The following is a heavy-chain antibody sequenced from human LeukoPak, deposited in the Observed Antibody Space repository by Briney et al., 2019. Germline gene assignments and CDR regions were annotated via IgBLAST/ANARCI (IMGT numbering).Heavy chain of an antibody. J-gene: IGHJ4*02. CDR1: GDSISSYY. CDR2: IYYSGST. V-gene: IGHV4-59*08. CDR3: ARQYTSGSRTIDY. Sequence: KPSETLSLTCTVSGDSISSYYWSWIRQPPGKGLEWIGYIYYSGSTNYNPSLKSRVTISVDTSKNQFSLKLSSVTAADTAVYYCARQYTSGSRTIDYWGQGTLVTVSS. D-gene: IGHD6-19*01.